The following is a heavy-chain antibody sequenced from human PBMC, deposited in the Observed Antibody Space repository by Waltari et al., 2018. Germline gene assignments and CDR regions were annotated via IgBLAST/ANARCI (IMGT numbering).Heavy chain of an antibody. D-gene: IGHD3-10*01. CDR2: IYYSGST. CDR1: GGSISSYY. Sequence: QVQLQESGPGLVKPSETLSLTCTVSGGSISSYYWSWIRQPPGEGLEWIGYIYYSGSTNYNPSLKSRVTISVDTSKNQFSLKLSSVTAADTAVYYCARDGQLGERSWFDPWGQGTLVTVSS. CDR3: ARDGQLGERSWFDP. J-gene: IGHJ5*02. V-gene: IGHV4-59*01.